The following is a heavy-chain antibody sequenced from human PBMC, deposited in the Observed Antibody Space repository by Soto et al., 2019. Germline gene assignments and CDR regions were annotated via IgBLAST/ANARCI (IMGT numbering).Heavy chain of an antibody. CDR1: GGSINSRYW. V-gene: IGHV4-4*02. Sequence: PSETLSLTCAVSGGSINSRYWWSWVRQSPGKGLEWIGEIYHSGSTNYNPSLKSRVTISVDKSTNQFSLNLSSVTAADTAVYFCARDQNGSGNYYTRYFDYWGQGTRVTVS. J-gene: IGHJ4*02. CDR3: ARDQNGSGNYYTRYFDY. CDR2: IYHSGST. D-gene: IGHD3-10*01.